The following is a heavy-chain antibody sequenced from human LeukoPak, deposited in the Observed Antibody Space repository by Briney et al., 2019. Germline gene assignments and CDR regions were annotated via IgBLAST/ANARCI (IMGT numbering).Heavy chain of an antibody. CDR3: AKSNTAMVTPSLNYFDY. CDR1: EFTFSSYG. Sequence: QTGGSLRLSCVASEFTFSSYGLSWVRQAPGKGLQWVSAITDSGGGTDYADSVKGRFTVSRDNSKNTMYLQMNSLRAEDTAVYFCAKSNTAMVTPSLNYFDYWGQGTLVTVSS. CDR2: ITDSGGGT. V-gene: IGHV3-23*01. D-gene: IGHD5-18*01. J-gene: IGHJ4*02.